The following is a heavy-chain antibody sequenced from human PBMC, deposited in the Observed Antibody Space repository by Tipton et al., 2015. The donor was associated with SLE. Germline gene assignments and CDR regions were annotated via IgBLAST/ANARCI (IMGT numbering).Heavy chain of an antibody. CDR1: GGSITSHY. J-gene: IGHJ6*02. V-gene: IGHV4-59*11. CDR2: VSYTGSA. CDR3: VRAYRRDGMNV. Sequence: TLSLTCSVSGGSITSHYWTWIRQSPGKELEWLAYVSYTGSATYNPSLRSRVSISLDKSKSQFSLNLRSVISADTALYYCVRAYRRDGMNVWGQGTTVAVFS. D-gene: IGHD5-24*01.